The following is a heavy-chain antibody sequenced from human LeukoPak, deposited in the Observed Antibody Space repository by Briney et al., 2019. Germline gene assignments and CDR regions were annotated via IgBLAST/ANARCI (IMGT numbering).Heavy chain of an antibody. CDR3: AKGGGADFDY. Sequence: GGSLRLSCAASGFTFTSYAMSWVRQAPGKGLEWVSSINTRGDTTYYADSVKGRFTISRDNSDNTVHLQINSLRAEDTAVYYCAKGGGADFDYWGQGTLATVSS. J-gene: IGHJ4*02. D-gene: IGHD3-16*01. CDR1: GFTFTSYA. CDR2: INTRGDTT. V-gene: IGHV3-23*01.